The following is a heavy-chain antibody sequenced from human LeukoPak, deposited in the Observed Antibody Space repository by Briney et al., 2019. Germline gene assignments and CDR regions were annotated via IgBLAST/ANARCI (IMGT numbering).Heavy chain of an antibody. CDR2: ISGSGGST. CDR3: AKDMRRITMVRGVGPRNAFDI. CDR1: GFTFSSYA. Sequence: GGSLRLSCAASGFTFSSYAMSWVRQAPGKGLEWVSAISGSGGSTYYADSVKGRFTISRDNSKNTLYLQMNSLRAEDTAVYYCAKDMRRITMVRGVGPRNAFDIWGQGTMVTVSS. V-gene: IGHV3-23*01. J-gene: IGHJ3*02. D-gene: IGHD3-10*01.